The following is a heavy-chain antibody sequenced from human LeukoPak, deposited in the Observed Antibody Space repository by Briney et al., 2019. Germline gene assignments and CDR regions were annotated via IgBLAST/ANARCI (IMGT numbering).Heavy chain of an antibody. CDR3: ARDPGSGYEEHFDY. Sequence: GGSLRLSCAASAFTFSSYGMGWVRQAPGKGLEWVSYISSSGSTIYYADSVKGRFTISRDNAKDSLYLQMNSLRAEDTAVYYCARDPGSGYEEHFDYWGQGTLVTVSS. J-gene: IGHJ4*02. D-gene: IGHD5-12*01. CDR2: ISSSGSTI. CDR1: AFTFSSYG. V-gene: IGHV3-48*04.